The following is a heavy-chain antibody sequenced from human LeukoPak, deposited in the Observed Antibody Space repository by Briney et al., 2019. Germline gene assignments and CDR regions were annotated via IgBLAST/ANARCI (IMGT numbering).Heavy chain of an antibody. V-gene: IGHV4-4*07. Sequence: SEALSLTCTVSGGSISGYYWNWVRQPADRGLEWIGRLYSSGDTYYNPSLKSRLTMSVDTSKNQFSLKLRSVTAADTAVYYCARGSSGSTKRYYFDSWGQGALVTVPS. CDR3: ARGSSGSTKRYYFDS. D-gene: IGHD6-19*01. CDR1: GGSISGYY. J-gene: IGHJ4*02. CDR2: LYSSGDT.